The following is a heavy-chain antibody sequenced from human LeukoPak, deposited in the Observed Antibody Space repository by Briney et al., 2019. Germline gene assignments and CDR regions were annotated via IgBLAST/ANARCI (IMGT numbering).Heavy chain of an antibody. CDR1: GDTFTSYY. Sequence: ASVKASCKASGDTFTSYYMHWVRQAPGQGLEWMGIINPSGGSTSYAQKFQGRVTMTRDTSTSTVYMELSSLRSEDTAVYYCARTVYSGYVGFDYWGQGTLVTVSS. CDR3: ARTVYSGYVGFDY. CDR2: INPSGGST. V-gene: IGHV1-46*01. D-gene: IGHD5-12*01. J-gene: IGHJ4*02.